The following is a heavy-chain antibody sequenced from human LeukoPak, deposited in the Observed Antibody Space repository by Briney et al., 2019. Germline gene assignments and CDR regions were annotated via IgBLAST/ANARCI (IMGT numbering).Heavy chain of an antibody. D-gene: IGHD3-10*01. V-gene: IGHV1-2*02. Sequence: ASVKVSCKASGYTFTGYYMHWVRQAPGQGLEWMGWINPNSGGTNYAQKFQGRVTMTRDTSISTAYMELSRLRSDDTAVYYCARDVGFGEYAGGWFDPWGQGTLVTVSS. CDR2: INPNSGGT. J-gene: IGHJ5*02. CDR1: GYTFTGYY. CDR3: ARDVGFGEYAGGWFDP.